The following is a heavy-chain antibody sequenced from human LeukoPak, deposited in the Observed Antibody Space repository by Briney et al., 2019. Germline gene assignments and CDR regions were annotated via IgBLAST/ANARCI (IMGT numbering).Heavy chain of an antibody. CDR3: ATTVGDFSGGSTCYSGVVY. V-gene: IGHV4-38-2*01. D-gene: IGHD2-15*01. CDR1: GYSIINGYD. Sequence: PSETLSLTCAVSGYSIINGYDWGWIRQSPGKGLEWIGSISHSGDTYYNPSLKSRVTMSVDMSQNQFSLKLTSVTAADTAVYYCATTVGDFSGGSTCYSGVVYWGQGTLVSVSS. J-gene: IGHJ4*02. CDR2: ISHSGDT.